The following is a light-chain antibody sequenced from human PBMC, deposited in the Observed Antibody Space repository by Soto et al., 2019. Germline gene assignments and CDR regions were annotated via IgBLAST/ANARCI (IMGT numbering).Light chain of an antibody. V-gene: IGKV1-5*03. CDR1: ESSSSW. CDR3: QQYKTHFPIT. J-gene: IGKJ5*01. CDR2: QAS. Sequence: DIQMTQSPSTLSASVGDRVTITCRASESSSSWLAWYQQKTGKAPKLLIYQASALEGGVPSRFSGSGSGTEFTLTISSLQPDDFATYCCQQYKTHFPITFGQGTRLEIK.